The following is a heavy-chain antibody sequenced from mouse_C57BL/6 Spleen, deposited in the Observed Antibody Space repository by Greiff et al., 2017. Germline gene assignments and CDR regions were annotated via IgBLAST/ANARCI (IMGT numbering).Heavy chain of an antibody. Sequence: EVQGVESGGGLVKPGGSLKLSCAASGFTFSSYAMSWVRQTPEKRLEWVATISDGGSYTYYPDNVKGRFTISRDNAKHNLYLQMSHLKSEDTAMYYCARGGNYYGFDYWGQGTTLTVSS. CDR3: ARGGNYYGFDY. J-gene: IGHJ2*01. CDR1: GFTFSSYA. D-gene: IGHD1-1*01. CDR2: ISDGGSYT. V-gene: IGHV5-4*01.